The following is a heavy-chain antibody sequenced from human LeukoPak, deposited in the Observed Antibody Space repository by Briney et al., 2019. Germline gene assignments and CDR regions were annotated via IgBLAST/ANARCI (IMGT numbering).Heavy chain of an antibody. CDR2: IYPADSDI. Sequence: GASLKISCKGSGYSINNYWIGWVRQMPGKGLEWMGIIYPADSDIRYSPSFQGQVTISADKSISTAYLQWSSLKASDTAMYYCARRGYSYGYHFDYWGQGTLVTVSS. CDR3: ARRGYSYGYHFDY. J-gene: IGHJ4*02. CDR1: GYSINNYW. V-gene: IGHV5-51*01. D-gene: IGHD5-18*01.